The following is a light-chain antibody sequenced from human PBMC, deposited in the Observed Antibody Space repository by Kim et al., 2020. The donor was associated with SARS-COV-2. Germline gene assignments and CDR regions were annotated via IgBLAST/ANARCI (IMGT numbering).Light chain of an antibody. Sequence: SPGERAPLTCRASQSVSNNLAWYQLKPGQAPRLLIYGASTRATGTPARFSGSGSGTDFTLTVSSLQSEDFAVYYCHQYNDWPPGDTFGQGTKLEIK. V-gene: IGKV3-15*01. J-gene: IGKJ2*01. CDR1: QSVSNN. CDR2: GAS. CDR3: HQYNDWPPGDT.